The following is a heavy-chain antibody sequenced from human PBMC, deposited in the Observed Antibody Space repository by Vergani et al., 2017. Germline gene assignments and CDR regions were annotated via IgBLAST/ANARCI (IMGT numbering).Heavy chain of an antibody. Sequence: EVQLVESGGGLVQPGRSLRLSCAASGFTFDDYAMHWVRQAPGKGLEWLGHIRRRSEHYATAYGPSLIGRATISRDDSTNTAYLQLSSLGTDDTAIYFCSAQTQSCHDYWGQGTLVAVSS. D-gene: IGHD3-10*01. CDR3: SAQTQSCHDY. V-gene: IGHV3-73*01. J-gene: IGHJ4*02. CDR2: IRRRSEHYAT. CDR1: GFTFDDYA.